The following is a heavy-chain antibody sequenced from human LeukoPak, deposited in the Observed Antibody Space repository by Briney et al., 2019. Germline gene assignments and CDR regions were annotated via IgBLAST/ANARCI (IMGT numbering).Heavy chain of an antibody. CDR3: ARYHSSGQKFDY. CDR2: IIPILGIA. D-gene: IGHD3-22*01. Sequence: SVKVSCKASGGTFSSYAISWVRQAPGQGLEWMGRIIPILGIANYAQKFQGRVTITADKSTSTAYMELSSLRSEDTAVYYCARYHSSGQKFDYWGQGTLVTVSS. V-gene: IGHV1-69*04. CDR1: GGTFSSYA. J-gene: IGHJ4*02.